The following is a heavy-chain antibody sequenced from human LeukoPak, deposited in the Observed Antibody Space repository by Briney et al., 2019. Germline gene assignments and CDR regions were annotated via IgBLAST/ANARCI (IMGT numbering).Heavy chain of an antibody. D-gene: IGHD6-19*01. CDR3: ASGQWTDY. Sequence: ASVKVSCKASGYTFTGHYLHWVRQAPGEGLEWMGWMNPSSGGTICAQNFQGRVTMTRDTSISTAYMQLSRLRFDDTAVYYCASGQWTDYWGQGTLVIVSS. J-gene: IGHJ4*02. CDR1: GYTFTGHY. CDR2: MNPSSGGT. V-gene: IGHV1-2*02.